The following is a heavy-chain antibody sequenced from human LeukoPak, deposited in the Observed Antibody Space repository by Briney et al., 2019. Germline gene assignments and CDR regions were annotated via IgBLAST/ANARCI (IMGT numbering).Heavy chain of an antibody. CDR2: IIPIFGTP. Sequence: SVKVSCKASGGTFSSYAISWVRQAPGQGLEWMGGIIPIFGTPNYAQKFQGGVTITADSSTSTAYMELSSLRSDDTAVYYCATTSSGWFYFDSWGQGTLVTVSS. D-gene: IGHD6-19*01. V-gene: IGHV1-69*01. CDR1: GGTFSSYA. CDR3: ATTSSGWFYFDS. J-gene: IGHJ4*02.